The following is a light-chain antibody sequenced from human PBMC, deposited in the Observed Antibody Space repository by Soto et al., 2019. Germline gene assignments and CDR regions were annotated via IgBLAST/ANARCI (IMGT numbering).Light chain of an antibody. CDR3: QQLNGYQLA. J-gene: IGKJ4*01. CDR1: QGMSTY. CDR2: SAS. V-gene: IGKV1-9*01. Sequence: DIQLTQSPSFLSASVGDTVTITCRASQGMSTYLAWYQQKPGKVPKLLIRSASTLQSGVPPRFSGGGSGTEFTLTISTRQPDDSSIYYCQQLNGYQLAFGVGTNVEIK.